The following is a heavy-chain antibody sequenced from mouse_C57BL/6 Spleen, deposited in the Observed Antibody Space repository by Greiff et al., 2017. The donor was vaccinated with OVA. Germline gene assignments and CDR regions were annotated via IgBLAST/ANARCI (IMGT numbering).Heavy chain of an antibody. J-gene: IGHJ2*01. Sequence: EVQLQQSGPELVKPGASVKISCKASGYSFTGYYMNWVKQSPEKSLEWIGEINPSTGGTTYNQKFKAKATLTVDKSSSTAYMQLKSLTSEDSAVYYCARSEDYDYDEGGFYFDYWGQGTTLTVSS. CDR1: GYSFTGYY. CDR3: ARSEDYDYDEGGFYFDY. D-gene: IGHD2-4*01. CDR2: INPSTGGT. V-gene: IGHV1-42*01.